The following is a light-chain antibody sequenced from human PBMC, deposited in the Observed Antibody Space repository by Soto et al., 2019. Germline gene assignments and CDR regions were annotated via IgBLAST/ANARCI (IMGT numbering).Light chain of an antibody. CDR3: SSYTSSSTLGV. CDR2: EVS. J-gene: IGLJ1*01. V-gene: IGLV2-14*01. CDR1: ISDVGGYNY. Sequence: QSALTQPASVSGSPGQSITISCTGTISDVGGYNYVSWYQQHPGKAPKLMIYEVSHRPSGVSNRFSGSKSGNTASLTISGLQAEDEADYYCSSYTSSSTLGVFGTGTKLTVL.